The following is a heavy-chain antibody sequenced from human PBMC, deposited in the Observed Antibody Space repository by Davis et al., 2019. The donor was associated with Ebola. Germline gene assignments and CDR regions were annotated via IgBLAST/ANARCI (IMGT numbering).Heavy chain of an antibody. V-gene: IGHV1-69*13. CDR1: GGTFSSYA. CDR3: ARIRDSSSRTGWFDP. CDR2: IIPIFGTA. Sequence: SVKVSCKASGGTFSSYAISWVRQAPGQGLEWMGGIIPIFGTANYAQKFQGRVTITADESTSTAYMELSSLRSEDTAVYYCARIRDSSSRTGWFDPWGQGTLVTVSS. D-gene: IGHD6-13*01. J-gene: IGHJ5*02.